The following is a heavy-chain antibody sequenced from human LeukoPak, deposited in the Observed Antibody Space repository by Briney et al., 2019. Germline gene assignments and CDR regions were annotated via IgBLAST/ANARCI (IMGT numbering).Heavy chain of an antibody. V-gene: IGHV3-74*03. Sequence: GGSLRLSCAASGFTFSRDWMHWAPEPQGRGWVGGSHIRDEGSITTYADSVKSRFTISRDNAKSTVFLQMNSLRAEDTAVCFCVRRYYEYNVYDRHFDYWGQGILVTVSS. CDR3: VRRYYEYNVYDRHFDY. CDR2: IRDEGSIT. J-gene: IGHJ4*02. D-gene: IGHD5/OR15-5a*01. CDR1: GFTFSRDW.